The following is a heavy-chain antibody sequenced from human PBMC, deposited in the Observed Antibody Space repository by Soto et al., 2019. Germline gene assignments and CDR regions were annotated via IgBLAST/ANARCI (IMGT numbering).Heavy chain of an antibody. Sequence: QITLKESGPTLVKPTQTLTLTCTFSGFSLSTSGVGVGWIRQPPGKALEWLALIYWDDDKRYSPSLKSRLTITKDTSKRQVVLTSTYMDPMDTATYYWAHIAEDVVFVPAAPYYFDYWGQGTLDTVSS. CDR3: AHIAEDVVFVPAAPYYFDY. D-gene: IGHD2-2*01. J-gene: IGHJ4*02. CDR2: IYWDDDK. CDR1: GFSLSTSGVG. V-gene: IGHV2-5*02.